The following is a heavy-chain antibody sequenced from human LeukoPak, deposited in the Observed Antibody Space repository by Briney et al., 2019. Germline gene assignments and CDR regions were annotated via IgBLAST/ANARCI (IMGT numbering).Heavy chain of an antibody. J-gene: IGHJ4*02. D-gene: IGHD3-10*01. CDR3: ARDPYYGSGSYSDY. Sequence: PGGSLRLSCAASGFTVSSTYMSWVRQAPGKGLEWVSVIYSGGSTYYAGSVKGRFTLSSDNSKNTLYLQMNSLRAEDTAVYYCARDPYYGSGSYSDYWGQGTLVTVSS. CDR1: GFTVSSTY. V-gene: IGHV3-66*01. CDR2: IYSGGST.